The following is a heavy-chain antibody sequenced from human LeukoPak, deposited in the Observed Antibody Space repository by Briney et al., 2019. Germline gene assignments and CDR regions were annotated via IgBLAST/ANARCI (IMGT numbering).Heavy chain of an antibody. CDR3: ARAMGFDDILTGYSPSYYYYYYGMDV. CDR1: GFTFSSYT. Sequence: GGSLRLSCAASGFTFSSYTMSWVRQAPGKGLEWVSTITTSDGNTYYADSVKGRFTVSRDNSKNTLFLQMNSLRAEDTAVYYCARAMGFDDILTGYSPSYYYYYYGMDVWGQGTTVTVSS. D-gene: IGHD3-9*01. V-gene: IGHV3-23*01. J-gene: IGHJ6*02. CDR2: ITTSDGNT.